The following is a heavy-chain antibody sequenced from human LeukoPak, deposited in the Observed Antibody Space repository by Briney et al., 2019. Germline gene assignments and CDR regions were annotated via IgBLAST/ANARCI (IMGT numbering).Heavy chain of an antibody. Sequence: GGSLRLSCAAAGFTFSSYAMSWVRQAPGKGLEWVSAISGSGGSTYYADSVKGRFTISRDNSKNTLYLQMNSLRAEDTAVYYCAKHYSYCSSTSCYSTPDAFDIWGQGTMITVSS. D-gene: IGHD2-2*01. CDR1: GFTFSSYA. CDR3: AKHYSYCSSTSCYSTPDAFDI. J-gene: IGHJ3*02. CDR2: ISGSGGST. V-gene: IGHV3-23*01.